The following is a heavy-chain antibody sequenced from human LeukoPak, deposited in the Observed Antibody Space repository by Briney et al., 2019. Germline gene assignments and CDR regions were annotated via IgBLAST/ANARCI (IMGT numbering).Heavy chain of an antibody. D-gene: IGHD2-2*01. CDR1: GFTFSSYW. J-gene: IGHJ3*02. CDR3: ARDGRLARCSSTSCYGDAFDI. Sequence: GGSLRLSCAASGFTFSSYWMSWVRQAPGKGLEWVANIKQDGSEKYYVDSVKGRFTISRDNAKNSLYLQMNSLRAEDTAVYYCARDGRLARCSSTSCYGDAFDIWGQGTMVTVSS. CDR2: IKQDGSEK. V-gene: IGHV3-7*01.